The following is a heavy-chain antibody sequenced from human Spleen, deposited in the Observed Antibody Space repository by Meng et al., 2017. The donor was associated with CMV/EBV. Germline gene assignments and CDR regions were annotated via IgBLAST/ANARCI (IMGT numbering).Heavy chain of an antibody. CDR3: ARAGLRDYDFWNSYYYDAFDI. D-gene: IGHD3-3*01. V-gene: IGHV1-8*01. CDR2: MNPNSGNT. CDR1: GYTFTSYD. Sequence: ASVKVSCKASGYTFTSYDINWVRQAPGQGLEWMGWMNPNSGNTGYAQKFQGRVTMTRSTSISTAYMELSLRSEDTAVYYCARAGLRDYDFWNSYYYDAFDIWGQGTMVT. J-gene: IGHJ3*02.